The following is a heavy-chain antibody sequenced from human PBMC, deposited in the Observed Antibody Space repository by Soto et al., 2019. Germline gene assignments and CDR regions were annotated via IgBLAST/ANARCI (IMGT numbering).Heavy chain of an antibody. V-gene: IGHV5-10-1*01. CDR3: AKLRRRIWAADF. Sequence: LGESLKISCHGSGYSFTNYWINWVRQMPGKGLELMGRIDASASHTNYNPSFQGHVTISVDTSISTSDLQWNSRKTSDTTIYYCAKLRRRIWAADFRGQGSIVTVSS. CDR2: IDASASHT. CDR1: GYSFTNYW. D-gene: IGHD1-1*01. J-gene: IGHJ4*02.